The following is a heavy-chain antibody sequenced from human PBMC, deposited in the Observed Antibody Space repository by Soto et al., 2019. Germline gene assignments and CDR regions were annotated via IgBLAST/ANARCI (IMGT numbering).Heavy chain of an antibody. Sequence: GGSLRLSCAASGFTFSSYWMSWVRQAPGKGLEWVANIKQDGSEKYYVDSVKGRFTISRDNAKNSLYLQMNSLRAEDTAVYYCARGGYSSSWYGYYWGQGTLVTVSS. J-gene: IGHJ4*02. CDR2: IKQDGSEK. D-gene: IGHD6-13*01. CDR1: GFTFSSYW. V-gene: IGHV3-7*01. CDR3: ARGGYSSSWYGYY.